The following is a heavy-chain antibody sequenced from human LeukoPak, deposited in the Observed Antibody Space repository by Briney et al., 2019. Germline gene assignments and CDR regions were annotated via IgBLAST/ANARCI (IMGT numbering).Heavy chain of an antibody. CDR1: GFTFSSYS. J-gene: IGHJ4*02. CDR3: ARAIHDYGDYATFDY. Sequence: GGSLRLSCAASGFTFSSYSMNWVRQAPGKGLGWVSYISSSSSTIYYADSVKGRFTISRDNAKNSLYLQMNSLRAEDTAVYYCARAIHDYGDYATFDYWGQGTLVTVSS. CDR2: ISSSSSTI. D-gene: IGHD4-17*01. V-gene: IGHV3-48*04.